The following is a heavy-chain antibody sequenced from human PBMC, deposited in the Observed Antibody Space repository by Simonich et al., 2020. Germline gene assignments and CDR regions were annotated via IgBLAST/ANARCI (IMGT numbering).Heavy chain of an antibody. CDR1: GLTFSRCW. D-gene: IGHD6-6*01. CDR3: AREGIAARDAFDI. V-gene: IGHV3-7*01. Sequence: EVQLVESGGGLAQPGWSLRLSCAASGLTFSRCWMSWVRQAPGKGLWWRANIKQDGSEKYYVDAVKGRFTISRDNAKNSLYLQMNSLRAEDTAVYYCAREGIAARDAFDIWGQGTMVTVSS. J-gene: IGHJ3*02. CDR2: IKQDGSEK.